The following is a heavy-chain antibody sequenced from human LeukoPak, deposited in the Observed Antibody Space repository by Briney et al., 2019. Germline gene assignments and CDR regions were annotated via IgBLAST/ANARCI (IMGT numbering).Heavy chain of an antibody. V-gene: IGHV3-30*02. J-gene: IGHJ4*02. D-gene: IGHD1-26*01. CDR2: IRYDGSNK. CDR3: AKEKKGWEPQAFDY. Sequence: GGSLRLSCAASGFTFSSYGMHWVRQAPGKGLEWVAFIRYDGSNKYYADSVKGRFTISRDNSKNTLYLQMNSLRAEDTAVYYCAKEKKGWEPQAFDYWGQGTLVTVSS. CDR1: GFTFSSYG.